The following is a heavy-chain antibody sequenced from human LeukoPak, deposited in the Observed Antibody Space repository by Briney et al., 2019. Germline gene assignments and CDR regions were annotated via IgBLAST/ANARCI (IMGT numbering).Heavy chain of an antibody. D-gene: IGHD4-17*01. Sequence: AASVKVSCKASGYTFTSYGISWVRQAPGQGLEWMGWISAYNGNTNYAQKLQGRVTMTTDTSTSTAYMELRSLRSDDTAVYYCARSQNTYGDAIYYFDYWGQGTLVTVSS. CDR2: ISAYNGNT. V-gene: IGHV1-18*01. CDR1: GYTFTSYG. CDR3: ARSQNTYGDAIYYFDY. J-gene: IGHJ4*02.